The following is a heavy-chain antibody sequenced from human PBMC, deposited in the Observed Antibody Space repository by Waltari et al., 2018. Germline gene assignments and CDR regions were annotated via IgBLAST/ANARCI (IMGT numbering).Heavy chain of an antibody. CDR3: ARVSSSNFYGGGLNY. V-gene: IGHV1-2*02. CDR1: GYTFTDHY. J-gene: IGHJ4*02. CDR2: INPNNGDT. D-gene: IGHD6-13*01. Sequence: QVQLVQSGAEVKKPGASVRVSCKAYGYTFTDHYMHWVRQAPGQGLDWLGWINPNNGDTNYAQKFQGRVTMTRDTSIGTAYMELSSLRSDDTAIYYCARVSSSNFYGGGLNYWGQGTLVTVSS.